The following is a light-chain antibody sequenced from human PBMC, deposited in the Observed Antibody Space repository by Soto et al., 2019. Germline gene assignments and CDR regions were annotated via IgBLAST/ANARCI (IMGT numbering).Light chain of an antibody. CDR1: QSIGGF. CDR3: HQSYSTTLT. J-gene: IGKJ4*01. V-gene: IGKV1-39*01. CDR2: AAA. Sequence: DIQMTQSPSSLSVSVGDRVTITCRASQSIGGFLNWYQQKLGKAPKLLIYAAASLQSGVPSRFSGSGSGTDFTLTISSLQPEDFATYYCHQSYSTTLTFGGGTKVEI.